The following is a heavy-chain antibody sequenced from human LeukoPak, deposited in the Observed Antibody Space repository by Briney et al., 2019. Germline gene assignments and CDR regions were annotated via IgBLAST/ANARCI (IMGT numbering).Heavy chain of an antibody. CDR3: AREYSSGWYGGDNWFDP. J-gene: IGHJ5*02. Sequence: ASVKVSCKASGYTFTSYGISWVRQAPGQGLEWMGWISAYNGNTNYAQKLQGRVTMTTDTSTSTAYMELRSLRSDDTAVYYCAREYSSGWYGGDNWFDPWGQGTLVTVS. CDR2: ISAYNGNT. CDR1: GYTFTSYG. D-gene: IGHD6-19*01. V-gene: IGHV1-18*01.